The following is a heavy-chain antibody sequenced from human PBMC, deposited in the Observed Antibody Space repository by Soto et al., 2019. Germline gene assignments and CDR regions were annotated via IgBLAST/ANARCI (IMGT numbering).Heavy chain of an antibody. V-gene: IGHV1-2*04. J-gene: IGHJ5*02. Sequence: ASVKVSCKASGYTFTGYYMHWVRQAPGQGLEWMGWINPNSGGTNYAQKFQGWVTMTRDTSISTAYMELSRLRSDDTAVYYCARDLNTISSSWYSVGWFDPWGQGTLVTLSS. D-gene: IGHD6-13*01. CDR1: GYTFTGYY. CDR2: INPNSGGT. CDR3: ARDLNTISSSWYSVGWFDP.